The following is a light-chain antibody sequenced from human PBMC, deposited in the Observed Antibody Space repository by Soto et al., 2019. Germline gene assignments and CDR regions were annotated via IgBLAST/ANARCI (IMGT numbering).Light chain of an antibody. J-gene: IGLJ2*01. CDR1: SSNIGTNY. Sequence: QPVLTQPPSASGTPGQRVTISCSGSSSNIGTNYVYWYQQLLGTAPKLLIYSNNQRPSGVPDRFSGSKSGTSASLAISGLRSEDEADYYCAAWDDSLRGPVFGGGTKVTVL. V-gene: IGLV1-47*02. CDR2: SNN. CDR3: AAWDDSLRGPV.